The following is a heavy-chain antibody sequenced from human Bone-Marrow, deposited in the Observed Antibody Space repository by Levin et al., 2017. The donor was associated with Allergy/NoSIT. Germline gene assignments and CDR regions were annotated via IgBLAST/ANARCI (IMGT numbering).Heavy chain of an antibody. CDR2: LYYTGTT. CDR3: ARHSSNYYGGWFDP. J-gene: IGHJ5*02. Sequence: LSQTLSLTCTVSGGSISSSGYYWGWIRQPPGKGLEWVGSLYYTGTTDYNPSLKSRVTMSVDTSKNQFSLKLSSVTAADTAVYFCARHSSNYYGGWFDPWGQGTLVTVSS. CDR1: GGSISSSGYY. V-gene: IGHV4-39*01. D-gene: IGHD6-13*01.